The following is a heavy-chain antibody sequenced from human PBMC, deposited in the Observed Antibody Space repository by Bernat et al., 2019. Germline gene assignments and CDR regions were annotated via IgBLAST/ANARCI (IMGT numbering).Heavy chain of an antibody. V-gene: IGHV3-53*02. CDR3: ARGYGDYVISYYLDV. CDR2: IYSGGNT. D-gene: IGHD4-17*01. J-gene: IGHJ6*03. CDR1: GFTVSSNY. Sequence: EVQLVETGGGWIQPGGSLRRSGAASGFTVSSNYMSWVRQAPGKGMEWVSVIYSGGNTYYADSVQGRFPTSRDNSKNSLSPPMHSLSGEDPAVYSCARGYGDYVISYYLDVWGTGTTVTVSS.